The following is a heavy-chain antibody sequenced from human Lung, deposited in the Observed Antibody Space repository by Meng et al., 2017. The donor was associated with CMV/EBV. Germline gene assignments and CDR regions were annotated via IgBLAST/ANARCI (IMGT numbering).Heavy chain of an antibody. J-gene: IGHJ5*02. CDR3: ARAAARPSDWFDP. CDR2: IYGDDEK. D-gene: IGHD6-6*01. CDR1: GFSLSTSGVG. V-gene: IGHV2-5*02. Sequence: QTTLKGSGPTLANPHLTLTLTCTFSGFSLSTSGVGVGWIRQPPGKALECLAIIYGDDEKRYSPSLESRLTVTKDTSKNQVVLTMTNMVPVDTATYYCARAAARPSDWFDPWGQGTLVTVSS.